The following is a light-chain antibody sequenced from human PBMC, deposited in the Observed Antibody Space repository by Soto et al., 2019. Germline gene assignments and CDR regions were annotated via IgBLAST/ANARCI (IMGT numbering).Light chain of an antibody. Sequence: EIVMRQSPATLSVSPGERAILSCRASQSVSSNLAWYQQKPGQAPRLLIYGASTRATGIPARFSGSGSGTEFTLTISSLQSEDFAVYYCQQYNNWPMYTFGPGTKLEI. CDR3: QQYNNWPMYT. V-gene: IGKV3-15*01. CDR2: GAS. CDR1: QSVSSN. J-gene: IGKJ2*01.